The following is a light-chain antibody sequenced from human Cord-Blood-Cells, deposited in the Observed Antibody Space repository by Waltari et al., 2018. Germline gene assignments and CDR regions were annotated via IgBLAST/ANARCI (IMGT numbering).Light chain of an antibody. Sequence: DIQMPQSPSSLSASVGDRVTITCQASQDISNYLNWYQQKPGQAPKLLIYDASNVETGVPSRFSGSGSGTDFTFTISSLQPEDIATYYCQQYDNLPLTFGGGTKVEIK. J-gene: IGKJ4*01. CDR3: QQYDNLPLT. CDR1: QDISNY. CDR2: DAS. V-gene: IGKV1-33*01.